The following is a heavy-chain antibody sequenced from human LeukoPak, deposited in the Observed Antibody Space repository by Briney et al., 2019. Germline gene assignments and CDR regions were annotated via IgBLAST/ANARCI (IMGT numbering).Heavy chain of an antibody. D-gene: IGHD2-15*01. J-gene: IGHJ6*02. V-gene: IGHV3-23*01. CDR2: ISDRGGVI. Sequence: GGSLRLSCTASGFTFSSYAMSWVRQAPGKGLEWVSVISDRGGVIYYADSVKGRFTISRDNSRNTLYLQMSSLRAEDAAAYYCARDCGGSFNYGMDVWGQGTTVTVSS. CDR3: ARDCGGSFNYGMDV. CDR1: GFTFSSYA.